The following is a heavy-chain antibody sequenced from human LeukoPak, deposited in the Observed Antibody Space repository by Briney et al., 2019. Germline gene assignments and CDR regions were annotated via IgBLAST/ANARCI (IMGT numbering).Heavy chain of an antibody. CDR1: GGSISSGGYY. CDR2: IYYSGST. V-gene: IGHV4-31*03. J-gene: IGHJ6*02. CDR3: ARDNTLIFYYGMDV. Sequence: SETLSLTCTVSGGSISSGGYYWSWIRQHPGKGLDWTGYIYYSGSTYYNPCLKRRVTISVNTSKNQFSLKLSSVTAADTAVYYCARDNTLIFYYGMDVWGQGTTVTVSS.